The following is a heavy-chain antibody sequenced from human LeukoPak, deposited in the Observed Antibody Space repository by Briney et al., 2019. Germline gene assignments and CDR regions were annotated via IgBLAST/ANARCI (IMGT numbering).Heavy chain of an antibody. V-gene: IGHV4-34*01. CDR2: INNSGST. D-gene: IGHD3-16*01. CDR1: GSSFSDSY. CDR3: ARGRYGPRLGN. Sequence: SETLSLTCAVYGSSFSDSYWSWIRQSPEKGLEWIGEINNSGSTSYNPSLNSRVIMSVDRSKNQFSLRLTSVTAADTAVYYCARGRYGPRLGNWGQGTLVTVSS. J-gene: IGHJ4*02.